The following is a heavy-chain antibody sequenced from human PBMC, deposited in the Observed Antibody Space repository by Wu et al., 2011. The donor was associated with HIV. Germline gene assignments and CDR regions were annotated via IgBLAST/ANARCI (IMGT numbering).Heavy chain of an antibody. J-gene: IGHJ6*03. V-gene: IGHV1-69-2*01. Sequence: EVQLVQSGAEVKKPGATVKISCKVSGYTFTDYYIHWVQQAPGKGLEWMGLVDPEDGETIYTEKFQGRVTITADTSTDTAYMELSSLRSEDTAVYYCARARISAAFPSNYYMDVWGKGTTVTVSS. D-gene: IGHD6-13*01. CDR1: GYTFTDYY. CDR2: VDPEDGET. CDR3: ARARISAAFPSNYYMDV.